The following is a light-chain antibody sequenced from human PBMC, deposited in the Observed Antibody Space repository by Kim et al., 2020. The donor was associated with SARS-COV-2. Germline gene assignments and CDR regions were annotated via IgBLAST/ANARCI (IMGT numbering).Light chain of an antibody. CDR3: QQRRSWPLT. V-gene: IGKV3-11*01. J-gene: IGKJ4*01. CDR2: DTS. Sequence: PGERAPLPGRASQSVTGRVSCYQQRPGQAPRLLIYDTSNRATGIPARFSGSGSGTDFTLTISSLEPEDFAVYYCQQRRSWPLTFGGGTKVDIK. CDR1: QSVTGR.